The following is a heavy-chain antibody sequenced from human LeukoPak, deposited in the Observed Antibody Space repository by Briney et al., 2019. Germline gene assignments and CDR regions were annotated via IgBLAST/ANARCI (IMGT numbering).Heavy chain of an antibody. J-gene: IGHJ6*02. Sequence: PGGSLRLSRAPSGFAARSSYMTWVRQAPGKGVEGVSIIYSGGNTYYAASVKGRFTISRDNAKNTVFPQMNSLRGEDPGVEYCARELATALGVGGEGTTVTVS. D-gene: IGHD3-3*01. V-gene: IGHV3-53*01. CDR3: ARELATALGV. CDR2: IYSGGNT. CDR1: GFAARSSY.